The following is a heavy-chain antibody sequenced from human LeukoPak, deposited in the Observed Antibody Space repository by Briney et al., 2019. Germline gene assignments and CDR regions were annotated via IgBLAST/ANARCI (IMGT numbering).Heavy chain of an antibody. V-gene: IGHV1-46*01. J-gene: IGHJ5*02. CDR1: GYTFTSYY. CDR3: ARGGSRLRQLVLFNGDWFDP. CDR2: ISPSGGST. Sequence: ASVKVSCKASGYTFTSYYMHWVRQAPGQGLEWMGIISPSGGSTSYAQKFQGRVTMTRDMSTSTAYMELSRLRSDDTAVYYCARGGSRLRQLVLFNGDWFDPWGQGTLVTVSS. D-gene: IGHD6-13*01.